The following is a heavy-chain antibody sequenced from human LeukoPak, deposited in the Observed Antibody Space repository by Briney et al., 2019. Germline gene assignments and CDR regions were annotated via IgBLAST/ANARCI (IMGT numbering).Heavy chain of an antibody. Sequence: PVKVSCKASGGTFSSYAITWVRQAPGQGLEWMGGIIPIFGTANYAQKFQGRVTITADKSTSTAYMELSSLRSEDTAVYYCAAGDGYNYGMDVWGQGTTVTVSS. D-gene: IGHD5-24*01. J-gene: IGHJ6*02. V-gene: IGHV1-69*06. CDR2: IIPIFGTA. CDR3: AAGDGYNYGMDV. CDR1: GGTFSSYA.